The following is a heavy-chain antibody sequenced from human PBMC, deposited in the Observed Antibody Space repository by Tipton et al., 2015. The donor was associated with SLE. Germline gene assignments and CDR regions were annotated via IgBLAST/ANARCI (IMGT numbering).Heavy chain of an antibody. J-gene: IGHJ6*03. CDR3: ARPLYYYYYMDV. V-gene: IGHV4-34*01. CDR2: INYSGST. CDR1: GGSFSGYY. Sequence: TLSLTCAVYGGSFSGYYWSWIRQPPGKGLEWIGEINYSGSTNYNPSLKSRVTISVDTSKNQFSLKLRSVTAADTAVYYCARPLYYYYYMDVWGKGTTVTVSS.